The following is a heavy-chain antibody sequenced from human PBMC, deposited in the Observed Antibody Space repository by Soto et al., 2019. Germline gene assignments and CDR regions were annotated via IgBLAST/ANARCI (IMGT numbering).Heavy chain of an antibody. CDR2: LIPLFGTT. Sequence: QVHLVQSGAGVKQPGPSVKVSCRASRGTFNTYGFNWARQAPGQRLQWLGGLIPLFGTTTYAQNFQERVTIPADQSTTTACMEMSGLMSEETSVYFREKWGELARWMPWASGGQGPLITFS. D-gene: IGHD1-1*01. V-gene: IGHV1-69*01. CDR1: RGTFNTYG. J-gene: IGHJ4*02. CDR3: EKWGELARWMPWAS.